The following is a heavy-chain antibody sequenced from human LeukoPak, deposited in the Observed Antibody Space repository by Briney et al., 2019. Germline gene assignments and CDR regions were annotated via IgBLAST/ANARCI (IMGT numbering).Heavy chain of an antibody. J-gene: IGHJ4*02. CDR2: IWFEGTNE. V-gene: IGHV3-30*02. CDR1: GFSFSNYG. D-gene: IGHD3-3*01. Sequence: GGSLRLSCLASGFSFSNYGMHGVRQAPGKGLECVTFIWFEGTNEDYDDSVNGRFTISRDNSKNTLYLQMNSLRAEDKAVYYCAKETRVWSGIWNFDCWGQGTLVTVSS. CDR3: AKETRVWSGIWNFDC.